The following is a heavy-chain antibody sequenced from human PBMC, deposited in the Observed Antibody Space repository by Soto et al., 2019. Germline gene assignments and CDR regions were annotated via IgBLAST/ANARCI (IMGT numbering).Heavy chain of an antibody. J-gene: IGHJ6*02. CDR2: ISHSGDT. CDR1: GYVITNGYH. Sequence: SETLSPTCAVSGYVITNGYHRGCIRQPPGKELEWIGTISHSGDTYYNPSLKSRVTISIDTAKNHLSLILSSVTAADTATYYCTRIYCTTTSCFINGMDVWGQGTTVTVSS. D-gene: IGHD2-2*01. V-gene: IGHV4-38-2*01. CDR3: TRIYCTTTSCFINGMDV.